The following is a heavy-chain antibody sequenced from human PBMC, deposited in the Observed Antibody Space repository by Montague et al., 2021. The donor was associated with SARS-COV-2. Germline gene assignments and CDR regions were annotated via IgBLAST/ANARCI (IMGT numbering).Heavy chain of an antibody. V-gene: IGHV3-66*01. CDR1: GFTVSRNY. CDR3: AKGGTSYFYGMDV. CDR2: IFGGGST. D-gene: IGHD1-26*01. Sequence: SLRLSCAASGFTVSRNYMGWVRQAPGKGLEWVSVIFGGGSTNYAGSVKGRFTISRDISQNTLYLQMNSLRAEDMVVYYCAKGGTSYFYGMDVWGQGTTVAVSS. J-gene: IGHJ6*02.